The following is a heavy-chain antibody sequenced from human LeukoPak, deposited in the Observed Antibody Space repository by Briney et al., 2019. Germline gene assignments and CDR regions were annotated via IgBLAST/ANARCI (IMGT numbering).Heavy chain of an antibody. Sequence: ASVKVSCKASGYTFTSYGISWVRQAPGQGLEWMGWISAYNGNTNYAQKLQGRVTMPTDTSTSTAYMELRSLRYDDTAVYYCARDQLLLWFGELFIGGWFDPWGQGTLVTVSS. CDR2: ISAYNGNT. D-gene: IGHD3-10*01. CDR1: GYTFTSYG. CDR3: ARDQLLLWFGELFIGGWFDP. J-gene: IGHJ5*02. V-gene: IGHV1-18*01.